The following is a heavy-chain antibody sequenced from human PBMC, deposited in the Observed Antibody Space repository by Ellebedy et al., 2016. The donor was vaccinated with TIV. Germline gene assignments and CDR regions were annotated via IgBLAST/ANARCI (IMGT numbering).Heavy chain of an antibody. CDR1: GFSLSTSGVG. CDR2: IYWDDDK. D-gene: IGHD3-22*01. V-gene: IGHV2-5*02. Sequence: SGPTLVXPTQTLTLTCTFSGFSLSTSGVGVGWIRQPPGKALEWLALIYWDDDKRYSPSLRSRLTITKDTSKNQVVLTVTNMDPVDPATYYCANRRDYYYYSSGYYFKGEVFDYWGQGTLVTVSS. CDR3: ANRRDYYYYSSGYYFKGEVFDY. J-gene: IGHJ4*02.